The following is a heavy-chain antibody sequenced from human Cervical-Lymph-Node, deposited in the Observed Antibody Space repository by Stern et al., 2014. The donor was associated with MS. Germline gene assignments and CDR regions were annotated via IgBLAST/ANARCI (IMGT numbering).Heavy chain of an antibody. D-gene: IGHD3-10*01. J-gene: IGHJ3*01. V-gene: IGHV1-3*01. CDR3: ARDLSGFDAFDV. CDR1: GYSFTSYE. Sequence: VQLVESGAEVKTPGASVKVSCKASGYSFTSYEMNWVRQAPGQRPEWMGRISAANGDTKYSQKFQGRVNITSDTSANTLYMELSSLKTEDTAVYYCARDLSGFDAFDVWGQGTVVTVSS. CDR2: ISAANGDT.